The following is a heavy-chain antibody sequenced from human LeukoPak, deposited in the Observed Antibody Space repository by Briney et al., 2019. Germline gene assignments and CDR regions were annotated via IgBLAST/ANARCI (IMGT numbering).Heavy chain of an antibody. Sequence: ASVKISSKVSGYTFTDYYMHWVQQAPGKGLEWMGLVDPEDGETIYAEKFQGRVTITADTSTDTAYMELSSLRSEDTAVYYCATDGSQDYDFWSGYIYWGQGTLVTVSS. J-gene: IGHJ4*02. V-gene: IGHV1-69-2*01. CDR1: GYTFTDYY. CDR2: VDPEDGET. D-gene: IGHD3-3*01. CDR3: ATDGSQDYDFWSGYIY.